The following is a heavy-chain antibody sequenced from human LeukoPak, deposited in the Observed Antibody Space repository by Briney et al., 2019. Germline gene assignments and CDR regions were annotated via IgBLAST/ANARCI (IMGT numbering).Heavy chain of an antibody. CDR3: AKDRLRYPFDP. Sequence: TGGSLRLSCAASGFTFSSYGMHWVRQAPGKGLEWVAVISYDGSNKYYADSVKGRFTISRDNSKNTLYLQMNSLRAEDTAVYYCAKDRLRYPFDPWGQGTLVTVSS. CDR2: ISYDGSNK. CDR1: GFTFSSYG. V-gene: IGHV3-30*18. D-gene: IGHD3-9*01. J-gene: IGHJ5*02.